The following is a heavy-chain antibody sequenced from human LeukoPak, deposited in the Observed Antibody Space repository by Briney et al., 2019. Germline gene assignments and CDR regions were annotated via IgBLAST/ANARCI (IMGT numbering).Heavy chain of an antibody. J-gene: IGHJ6*03. CDR1: GYTFTGYY. D-gene: IGHD2-21*01. V-gene: IGHV1-2*02. CDR2: INPNSGGT. Sequence: ASVKVSCKASGYTFTGYYMHWVRQAPGQGLEWMGWINPNSGGTNYAQKFQGRVTMTRDTSISTAYMELSRLRSDDTAVYYCASTALGWTIYYYYMDVWGKGTTVTVSS. CDR3: ASTALGWTIYYYYMDV.